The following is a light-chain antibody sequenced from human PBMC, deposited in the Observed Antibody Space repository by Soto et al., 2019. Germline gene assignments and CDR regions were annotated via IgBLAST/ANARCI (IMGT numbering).Light chain of an antibody. CDR3: QHYGISPMFA. CDR2: GAS. CDR1: QTVDSTY. J-gene: IGKJ3*01. V-gene: IGKV3-20*01. Sequence: EVVLTQSPGTLSLSPGERATLSCRASQTVDSTYLAWYQHKPGQAPRLLIYGASIRATGIPDRFSGSGYDTDFTLTITRLEPEDFAVYYCQHYGISPMFAFGPGTKVHIK.